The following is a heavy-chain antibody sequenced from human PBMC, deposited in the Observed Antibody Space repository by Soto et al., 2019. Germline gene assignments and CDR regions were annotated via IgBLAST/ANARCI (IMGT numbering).Heavy chain of an antibody. CDR1: GFTFSDYY. CDR3: ARVRIVVTYYYDYMDV. V-gene: IGHV3-11*01. J-gene: IGHJ6*03. CDR2: ISSSGSTI. Sequence: QVQLVESGGGLVKPGGSLRLSCAASGFTFSDYYMSWIRQAPGKGLEWVSYISSSGSTIYYADSVKGRFTISRDNAKNPLYLQMNSLRAEDTAVYYCARVRIVVTYYYDYMDVWGKGTTVTVSS. D-gene: IGHD5-12*01.